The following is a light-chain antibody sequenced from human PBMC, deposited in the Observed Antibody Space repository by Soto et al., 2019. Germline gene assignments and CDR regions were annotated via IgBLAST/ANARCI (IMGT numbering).Light chain of an antibody. J-gene: IGLJ1*01. Sequence: QSVLTQPPSVSGTPGQRVIISCPGSRSNIGSNSVNWYQQLPGTAPKLLIYINDQRPSGVPDRFSGSTSGTSVSLAISGLQSEDEADYYCASWDDRLKGYVFGTGTKSPS. CDR2: IND. CDR3: ASWDDRLKGYV. CDR1: RSNIGSNS. V-gene: IGLV1-44*01.